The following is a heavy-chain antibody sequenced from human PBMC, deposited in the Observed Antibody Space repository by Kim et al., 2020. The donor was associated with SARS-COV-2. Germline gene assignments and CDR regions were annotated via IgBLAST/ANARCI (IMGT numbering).Heavy chain of an antibody. Sequence: SETLSLTCTVSGGSISSYYWSWIRQPPGKGLEWIGYIYYSGSTNYNPSLKSRVTISVDTSKNQFSLKLSSVTAADTAVYYCASLKYYDFWSGIATWGYFDYWGQGTLVTVSS. J-gene: IGHJ4*02. CDR2: IYYSGST. CDR3: ASLKYYDFWSGIATWGYFDY. D-gene: IGHD3-3*01. CDR1: GGSISSYY. V-gene: IGHV4-59*08.